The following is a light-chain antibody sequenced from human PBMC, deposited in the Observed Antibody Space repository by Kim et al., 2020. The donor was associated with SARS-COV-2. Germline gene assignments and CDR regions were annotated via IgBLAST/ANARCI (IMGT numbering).Light chain of an antibody. CDR2: GAS. Sequence: GAPGERATRSCRASQSVSSDLAWYQQKPGQAPRLLIYGASTRATGIPARFSGSGSGTEFTLTISSLQSEDFAVYYCQQYKNWLRTFGQGTKVDIK. CDR3: QQYKNWLRT. V-gene: IGKV3-15*01. CDR1: QSVSSD. J-gene: IGKJ1*01.